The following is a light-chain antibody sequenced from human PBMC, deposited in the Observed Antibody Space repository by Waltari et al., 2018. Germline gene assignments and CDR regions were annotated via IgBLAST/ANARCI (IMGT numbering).Light chain of an antibody. Sequence: PLLTQPPPSSASPGECARRTGTLPRDIKVGDFNIYWYNQRPGSPPRFLLYYKSDSEKAQGSGVPSRFSGSKDASANAGILLIAGLQSEDEADYYCMFWPSNVWVFGGGTKLTVL. CDR3: MFWPSNVWV. J-gene: IGLJ3*02. CDR1: RDIKVGDFN. V-gene: IGLV5-37*01. CDR2: YKSDSEK.